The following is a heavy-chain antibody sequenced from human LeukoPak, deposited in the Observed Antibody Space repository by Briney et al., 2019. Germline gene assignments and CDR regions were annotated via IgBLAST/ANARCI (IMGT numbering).Heavy chain of an antibody. V-gene: IGHV3-23*01. CDR2: ISGSGSST. CDR1: GFTFSSYA. J-gene: IGHJ4*02. CDR3: AKGGSGTYYGIDY. D-gene: IGHD1-26*01. Sequence: GGSLRLSCAASGFTFSSYAMTWVRQVPGKGLEWVSAISGSGSSTYYADSVKGRFTISRDNSKNTLYLQMNSLRAEDTAVYYCAKGGSGTYYGIDYWGQGTLVTVSS.